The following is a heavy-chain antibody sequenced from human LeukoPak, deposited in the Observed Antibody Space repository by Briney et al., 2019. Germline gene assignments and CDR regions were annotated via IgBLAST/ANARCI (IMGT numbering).Heavy chain of an antibody. V-gene: IGHV4-39*07. CDR1: GGSISSRTYS. CDR2: IYYSGNT. CDR3: EEGPNAFDI. J-gene: IGHJ3*02. Sequence: SETLSLTCTVSGGSISSRTYSWGWIRQPPGKGLEWIGSIYYSGNTYYNPSLKSRVTISVDTSKNQFSLKLSSVTAADTAVYYCEEGPNAFDIWGQGTMVTVSS.